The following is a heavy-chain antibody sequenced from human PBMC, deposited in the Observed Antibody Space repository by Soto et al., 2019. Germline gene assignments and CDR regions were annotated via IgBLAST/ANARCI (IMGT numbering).Heavy chain of an antibody. CDR2: IIPTFDTP. CDR1: GGTFKMYA. D-gene: IGHD3-16*01. Sequence: QVQLVQSGAEVRKPGSAVRVSCKASGGTFKMYAMNWVRQAPGQGLEWMAGIIPTFDTPRYAQKFQGRVTITVDESTTTAYMELSSLRSEDTATYYCTRSIGSGGVMGGFDYWGQGTLVTVAS. V-gene: IGHV1-69*01. J-gene: IGHJ4*02. CDR3: TRSIGSGGVMGGFDY.